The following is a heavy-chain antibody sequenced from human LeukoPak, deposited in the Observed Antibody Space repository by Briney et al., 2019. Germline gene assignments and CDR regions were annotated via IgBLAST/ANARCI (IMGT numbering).Heavy chain of an antibody. CDR1: GGSISSYY. V-gene: IGHV4-59*01. CDR2: IYYSGST. D-gene: IGHD3-10*01. J-gene: IGHJ4*02. Sequence: SETLSLTCTVSGGSISSYYWSWIRQPPGKGLEWIGYIYYSGSTNYNPSLKSRVTISVDTSKNQFSLKLSSVTAADTAVYYCARRHRGVAAARGYFDYWGQGTLVTVSS. CDR3: ARRHRGVAAARGYFDY.